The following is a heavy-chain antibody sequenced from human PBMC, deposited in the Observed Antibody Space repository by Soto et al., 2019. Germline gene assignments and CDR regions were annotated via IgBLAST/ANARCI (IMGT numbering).Heavy chain of an antibody. Sequence: EVQLLESGGGLVQPGGSLRLSCAASGFTFSSYAMNWVRQAPGKRLEWVSVISGSGGSTYYADSVKGRFTTSSDNSKNTLSLQMNSLRAEDTAVYYCARGGPGTYCAYWGQGTLVTVSS. CDR2: ISGSGGST. V-gene: IGHV3-23*01. CDR1: GFTFSSYA. CDR3: ARGGPGTYCAY. J-gene: IGHJ4*02. D-gene: IGHD6-13*01.